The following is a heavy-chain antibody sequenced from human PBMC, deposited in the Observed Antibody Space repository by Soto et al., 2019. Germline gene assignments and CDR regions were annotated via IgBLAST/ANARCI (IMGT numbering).Heavy chain of an antibody. J-gene: IGHJ6*02. V-gene: IGHV3-11*06. CDR3: ARDARPYSSSWTYYYGMDV. CDR2: ISSSSSYT. D-gene: IGHD6-13*01. Sequence: GSLRLSCAASGFTFSDYYMSWIRQAPGKGLEWVSCISSSSSYTNYADSVKGRFTISRDNAKNSLYLQMNSLRAEDTAVYYCARDARPYSSSWTYYYGMDVWGQGTTVTVSS. CDR1: GFTFSDYY.